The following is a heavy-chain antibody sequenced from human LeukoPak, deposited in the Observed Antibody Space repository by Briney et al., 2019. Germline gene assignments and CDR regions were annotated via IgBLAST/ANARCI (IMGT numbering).Heavy chain of an antibody. Sequence: SGGSLRLSRAASGFTFSSYAMHWVRQAPGKGLEWVAVISYDGSNKYYADSVKGRFTISRDNSKNTLYLQMNSPRAEDTAVYYCARSITMVRGYYFDYWGQGTLVTVSS. V-gene: IGHV3-30-3*01. D-gene: IGHD3-10*01. J-gene: IGHJ4*02. CDR1: GFTFSSYA. CDR2: ISYDGSNK. CDR3: ARSITMVRGYYFDY.